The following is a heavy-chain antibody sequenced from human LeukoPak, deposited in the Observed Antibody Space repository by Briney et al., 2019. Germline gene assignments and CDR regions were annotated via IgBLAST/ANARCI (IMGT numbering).Heavy chain of an antibody. J-gene: IGHJ6*04. CDR3: ARFIESSAYDYVWGSYRSSYGMDV. D-gene: IGHD3-16*02. CDR2: ISAYNGNT. V-gene: IGHV1-18*04. CDR1: GYTFTSYG. Sequence: GASVKVSCKASGYTFTSYGISWVRQAPGQGLEWMGWISAYNGNTSYAQKLQGRVTMTTDTSTSTAYMELRSLRSDDTAVYYCARFIESSAYDYVWGSYRSSYGMDVWGKGTTVTVSS.